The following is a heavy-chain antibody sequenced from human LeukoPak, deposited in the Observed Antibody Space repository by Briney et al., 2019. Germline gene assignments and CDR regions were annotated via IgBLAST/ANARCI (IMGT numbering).Heavy chain of an antibody. D-gene: IGHD3-22*01. CDR2: IRSKAYGGTT. V-gene: IGHV3-49*04. J-gene: IGHJ3*02. Sequence: PGGSLRLSCTASGFTFGDYAMSWVRQAPGKGRVWVGFIRSKAYGGTTEYAASVKGRFTISRDDSKSIAYLQMNSMKTEDTAVYYCTRSQDYYDSSGYYIDAFDIWGQGTMVTVSS. CDR3: TRSQDYYDSSGYYIDAFDI. CDR1: GFTFGDYA.